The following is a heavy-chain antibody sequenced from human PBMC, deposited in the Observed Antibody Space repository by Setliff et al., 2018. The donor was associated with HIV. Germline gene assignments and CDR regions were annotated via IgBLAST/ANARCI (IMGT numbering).Heavy chain of an antibody. CDR1: GYTFTTYG. CDR2: INSYNGNT. D-gene: IGHD1-26*01. Sequence: ASVKVSCKASGYTFTTYGVNWVRQAPGQGLEWMGWINSYNGNTKFAQKFQGRVTMTRNTSISTAYMELSSLRSEDTAVYYCVCGSYFRPWGQGTLVTVSS. J-gene: IGHJ5*02. CDR3: VCGSYFRP. V-gene: IGHV1-8*01.